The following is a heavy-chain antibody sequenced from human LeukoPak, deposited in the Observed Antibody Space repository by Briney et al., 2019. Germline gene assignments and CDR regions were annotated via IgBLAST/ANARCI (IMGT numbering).Heavy chain of an antibody. CDR1: GFTFSTYG. CDR2: ISSSGAIQ. Sequence: GGSLRLSCSASGFTFSTYGMNWVRQAPGKGLEWVAVISSSGAIQYYLESVKGRFTISRDNSGNTLYLQMNSLRPEDTAAYYCAKEYDSRGYGANFDNWGQGTLVTVSS. CDR3: AKEYDSRGYGANFDN. V-gene: IGHV3-30*18. D-gene: IGHD3-10*01. J-gene: IGHJ4*02.